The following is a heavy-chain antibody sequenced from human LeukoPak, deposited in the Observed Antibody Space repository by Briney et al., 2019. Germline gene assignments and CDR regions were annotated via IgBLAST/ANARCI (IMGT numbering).Heavy chain of an antibody. Sequence: ASVTVSCTASGYKFTDDYMHWVRQAPGQGLEFMGWINPDSGFTNYAQKFNGKVTMTRDTSISTAYLEVRSLTSDDTAVYYCAPTAEAYTSWWKVWGQGTLVTVSS. D-gene: IGHD3-16*01. CDR2: INPDSGFT. V-gene: IGHV1-2*02. CDR1: GYKFTDDY. CDR3: APTAEAYTSWWKV. J-gene: IGHJ4*02.